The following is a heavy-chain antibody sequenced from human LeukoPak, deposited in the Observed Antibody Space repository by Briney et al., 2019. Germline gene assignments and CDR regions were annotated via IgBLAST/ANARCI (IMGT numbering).Heavy chain of an antibody. CDR1: GFTFSNYF. J-gene: IGHJ4*02. CDR2: ISSDSNLI. D-gene: IGHD2-21*01. CDR3: ARVAYLTYYFHH. Sequence: GRSLRLSCAASGFTFSNYFMIWIRQAPGKGLEWVAYISSDSNLIYYADSVKGRFTISRDNAKNSMSLQMNSLRADDTAMYYCARVAYLTYYFHHWGQGTLVTVSS. V-gene: IGHV3-11*04.